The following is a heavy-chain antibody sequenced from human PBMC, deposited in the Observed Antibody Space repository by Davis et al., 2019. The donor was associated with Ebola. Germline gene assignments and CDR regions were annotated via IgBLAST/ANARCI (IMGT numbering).Heavy chain of an antibody. CDR3: ARHFVGKLFGMDV. J-gene: IGHJ6*02. CDR2: IDPSDSYT. D-gene: IGHD3-3*02. Sequence: GESLKISCQGSGYSFTSYWISWVRQMPGKGLEWMGRIDPSDSYTDYSPSFQGHVSISTDKSINTAYLQWNSLKASDTAMYFCARHFVGKLFGMDVWGQGTTVTVSS. V-gene: IGHV5-10-1*01. CDR1: GYSFTSYW.